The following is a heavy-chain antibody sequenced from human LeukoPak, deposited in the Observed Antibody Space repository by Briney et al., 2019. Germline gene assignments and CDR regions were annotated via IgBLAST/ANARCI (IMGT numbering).Heavy chain of an antibody. J-gene: IGHJ4*02. V-gene: IGHV3-9*01. CDR3: AKSRGYHGSGREPFDY. CDR2: ITWNSGNI. CDR1: GFTFDDYA. D-gene: IGHD3-10*01. Sequence: PGRTLRLSCAASGFTFDDYAMHWVRQAPGKGLEWVSGITWNSGNIAQADSVKGRFTISRDNAKNSLHLQVDSLRPEDTALYYCAKSRGYHGSGREPFDYWGQGTLVTASS.